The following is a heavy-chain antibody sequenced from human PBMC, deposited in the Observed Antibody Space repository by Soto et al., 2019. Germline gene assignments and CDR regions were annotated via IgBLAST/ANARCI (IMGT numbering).Heavy chain of an antibody. CDR1: GYTFTSYD. J-gene: IGHJ4*02. D-gene: IGHD1-1*01. CDR2: MNPNSGNT. CDR3: ARDKVVGATGN. Sequence: QVQLVQSGAEVKKPGASVKVSCKASGYTFTSYDIKWVRQATGQGLEWMGWMNPNSGNTVYAQKFQGRVTMTRNTSISTAYMELSSLSSEDTAVYYCARDKVVGATGNWGQGTLVTVSS. V-gene: IGHV1-8*01.